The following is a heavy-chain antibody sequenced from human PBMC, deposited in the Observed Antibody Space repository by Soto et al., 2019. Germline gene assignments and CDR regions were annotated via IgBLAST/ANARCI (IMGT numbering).Heavy chain of an antibody. CDR3: ARDTDVLVVAATLNFYYYGLDV. Sequence: QVQLVQSGAEVKKPGSSVKVSCKVSGDTFKSYAFSWVRQAPGQGLEWMGRIIPLFGTADYPLRFQGRVTISADESTSTAYMELSSLRSEDTAVYYCARDTDVLVVAATLNFYYYGLDVWGQGTTVTVSS. CDR2: IIPLFGTA. D-gene: IGHD2-15*01. CDR1: GDTFKSYA. V-gene: IGHV1-69*18. J-gene: IGHJ6*02.